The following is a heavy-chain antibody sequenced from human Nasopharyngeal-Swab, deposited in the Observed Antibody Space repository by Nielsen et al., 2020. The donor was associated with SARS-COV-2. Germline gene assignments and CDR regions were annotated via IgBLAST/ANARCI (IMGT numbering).Heavy chain of an antibody. V-gene: IGHV3-21*01. J-gene: IGHJ6*02. CDR2: ISSSSSYI. CDR3: ARDGLDYDFWSAYFMDV. CDR1: GFTFNNYN. Sequence: GESLNLPCAASGFTFNNYNFNWVRQAPGKGLEWVSSISSSSSYIYYADSVKGRFTISRDNAKNSLYLQMNSLRAEDTAVYYCARDGLDYDFWSAYFMDVWGQGTTVTVSS. D-gene: IGHD3-3*01.